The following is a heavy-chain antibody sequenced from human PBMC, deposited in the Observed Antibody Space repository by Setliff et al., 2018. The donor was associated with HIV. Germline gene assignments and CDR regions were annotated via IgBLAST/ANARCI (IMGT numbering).Heavy chain of an antibody. CDR1: GFTFISST. V-gene: IGHV3-21*01. J-gene: IGHJ4*02. CDR3: ARDLSPGITAPLDY. CDR2: ISSSGSYI. D-gene: IGHD6-13*01. Sequence: GGSLRLSCTVSGFTFISSTMNWVRQAPGKGLEWVASISSSGSYIHYADSLKGRFTISRDNAKNSQYLLMSDLRAEDTAVYYCARDLSPGITAPLDYWGQGTLVTVSS.